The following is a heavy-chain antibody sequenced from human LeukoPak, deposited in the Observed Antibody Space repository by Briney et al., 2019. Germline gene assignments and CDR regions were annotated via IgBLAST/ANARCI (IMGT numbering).Heavy chain of an antibody. D-gene: IGHD3-3*01. CDR3: ARDPRTRGGYDFWSGYYTEYFDY. CDR1: EFTFSSYW. CDR2: IKQDGGQI. V-gene: IGHV3-7*01. J-gene: IGHJ4*02. Sequence: PGGSLRLSCAASEFTFSSYWMSWVRQAPGKGLEWVANIKQDGGQIYYLESVKGRFTVSRDNAKNSLYLQMNSLRAEDTAVYYCARDPRTRGGYDFWSGYYTEYFDYWGQGTLVTVSS.